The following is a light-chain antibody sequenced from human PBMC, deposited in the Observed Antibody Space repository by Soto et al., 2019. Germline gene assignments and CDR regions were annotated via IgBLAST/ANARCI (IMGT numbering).Light chain of an antibody. J-gene: IGLJ2*01. V-gene: IGLV3-21*04. CDR1: NIGSKN. CDR3: QVWDNPHVL. CDR2: YGS. Sequence: SYELTQAPSVSVAPGKTARITCGENNIGSKNVQWYQQKPGQAPVLVIYYGSDRPPGIPERFSGSNSGNTATLTISSVEAGDEADYFCQVWDNPHVLFGGGTKLTVL.